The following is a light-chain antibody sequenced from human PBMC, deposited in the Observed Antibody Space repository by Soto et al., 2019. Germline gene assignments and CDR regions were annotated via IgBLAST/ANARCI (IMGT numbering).Light chain of an antibody. CDR2: KAS. Sequence: DIQMTQSPSTLSASVGDRVTITCRASQSINSWLAWYQQKPGKAPKLLMYKASNLESGVPSRFRGSGSGTEFTLTISSLQPDDFAHYHCQQYNDCPLTFGGGTKVDIK. J-gene: IGKJ4*01. V-gene: IGKV1-5*03. CDR3: QQYNDCPLT. CDR1: QSINSW.